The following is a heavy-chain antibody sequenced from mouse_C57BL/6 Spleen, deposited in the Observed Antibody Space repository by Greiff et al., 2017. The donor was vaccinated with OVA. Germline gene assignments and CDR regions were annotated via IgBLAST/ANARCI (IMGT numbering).Heavy chain of an antibody. CDR2: INPNNGGT. CDR1: GYTFTDYN. V-gene: IGHV1-18*01. Sequence: EVQLQESGPELVKPGASVKIPCKASGYTFTDYNMDWVKQSHGKSLEWIGDINPNNGGTIYNQKFKGKATLTVDKSSSTAYMELRSLTSEDTAVYYCALLRRFAYWGQGTLVTVSA. CDR3: ALLRRFAY. J-gene: IGHJ3*01. D-gene: IGHD1-1*01.